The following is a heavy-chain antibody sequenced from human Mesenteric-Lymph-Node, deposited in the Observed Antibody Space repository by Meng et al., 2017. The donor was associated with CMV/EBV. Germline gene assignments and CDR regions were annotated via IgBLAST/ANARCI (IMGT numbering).Heavy chain of an antibody. CDR3: AKQAGITGMGGDYYYYGMDV. D-gene: IGHD1-20*01. CDR2: IYYSGST. J-gene: IGHJ6*02. CDR1: GGSISSYY. V-gene: IGHV4-59*12. Sequence: SETLSLTCTVSGGSISSYYWSWIRQPPGKGLEWIGYIYYSGSTNYNPSLKSRVTISVDTSKNQFSLKLSSVTAADTAVYYCAKQAGITGMGGDYYYYGMDVRGQGTMVSLL.